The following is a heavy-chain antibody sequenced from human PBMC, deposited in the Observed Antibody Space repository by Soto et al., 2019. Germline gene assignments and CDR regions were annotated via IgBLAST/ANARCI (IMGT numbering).Heavy chain of an antibody. Sequence: QITLKESGPTLVKPTQTLTLTCTFSGFSLSTSGVGVGWIRQPPGKALEWLALIYWDDDKRYSPSLKSRLTITKDTSKNQVVLTLTNMDPVDTATYYCAHRLNSDWYFDYWGQGTLVTVSS. CDR1: GFSLSTSGVG. D-gene: IGHD3-9*01. V-gene: IGHV2-5*02. CDR2: IYWDDDK. CDR3: AHRLNSDWYFDY. J-gene: IGHJ4*02.